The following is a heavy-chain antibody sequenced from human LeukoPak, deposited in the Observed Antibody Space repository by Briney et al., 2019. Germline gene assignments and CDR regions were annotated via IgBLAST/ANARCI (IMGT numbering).Heavy chain of an antibody. D-gene: IGHD3-10*01. J-gene: IGHJ6*03. V-gene: IGHV4-59*01. CDR1: GGSISSYY. CDR2: IYYSGYT. Sequence: SETLSLTCTVSGGSISSYYWSWLRQPAGKGLEWIGCIYYSGYTNYKSSLKSRVTISVDTSKNQFSLKLSSVTAADTAVYYCARTTMVRGTYYMDVWGKGTTVTVSS. CDR3: ARTTMVRGTYYMDV.